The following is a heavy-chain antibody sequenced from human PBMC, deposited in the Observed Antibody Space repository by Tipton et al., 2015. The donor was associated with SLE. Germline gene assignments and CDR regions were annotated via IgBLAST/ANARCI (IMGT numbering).Heavy chain of an antibody. V-gene: IGHV4-39*07. CDR2: IYYSGST. J-gene: IGHJ6*02. CDR3: AREETSHFGYYYYGMDV. CDR1: GGSISSSSYY. D-gene: IGHD3-10*01. Sequence: TLSLTCTVSGGSISSSSYYWGWIRQPPGKGLEWIGSIYYSGSTYYNPSLKSRVTISVDTSKNQFSLKLSSVTAADTAVYYCAREETSHFGYYYYGMDVWGQGTTVTVSS.